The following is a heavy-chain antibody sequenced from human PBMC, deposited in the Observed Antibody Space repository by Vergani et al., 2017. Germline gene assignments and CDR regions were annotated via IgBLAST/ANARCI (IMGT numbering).Heavy chain of an antibody. D-gene: IGHD6-6*01. CDR3: ATGAIAARRVEDDDAFDI. V-gene: IGHV1-69*01. Sequence: QVQLVQSGAEVKKPGSSVKVSCKASGGTFSSYAISWVRQAPGQGLEWVGGIIPIFGTANYAQKFQGRVTITADESTSTAYMELSRLRAEDTAVYYCATGAIAARRVEDDDAFDIWGQGTMVTVSS. J-gene: IGHJ3*02. CDR2: IIPIFGTA. CDR1: GGTFSSYA.